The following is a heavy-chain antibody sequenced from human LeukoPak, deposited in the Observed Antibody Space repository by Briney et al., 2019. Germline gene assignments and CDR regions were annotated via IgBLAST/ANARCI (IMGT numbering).Heavy chain of an antibody. D-gene: IGHD2-8*01. CDR3: ARSGVRYYFDY. CDR1: GGSISSGGYY. Sequence: SETLSLTCTVSGGSISSGGYYWSWIRQHPGKGLEWIGYIYYSGSTYYNPSLKSRVTISVDTSKNQFSLKLSSVTAADTAVYYCARSGVRYYFDYWGQGTLVTVSS. V-gene: IGHV4-31*03. CDR2: IYYSGST. J-gene: IGHJ4*02.